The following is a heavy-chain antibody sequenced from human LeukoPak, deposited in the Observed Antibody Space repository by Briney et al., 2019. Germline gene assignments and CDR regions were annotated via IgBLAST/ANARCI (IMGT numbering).Heavy chain of an antibody. CDR1: GGSISSYY. J-gene: IGHJ2*01. CDR3: ARDRYYYGSGSYWYFDL. CDR2: IYTSGST. D-gene: IGHD3-10*01. Sequence: PSETLSLTCTVSGGSISSYYWSWIRQPAGKGLEWIGRIYTSGSTNYNPSLKSRVTMSVDTSKNQFSLKLNSVTAADTAVYYCARDRYYYGSGSYWYFDLWGRGTLVTVSS. V-gene: IGHV4-4*07.